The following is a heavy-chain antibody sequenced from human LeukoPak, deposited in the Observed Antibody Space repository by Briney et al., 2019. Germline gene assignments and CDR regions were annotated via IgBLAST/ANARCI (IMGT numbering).Heavy chain of an antibody. V-gene: IGHV3-21*01. CDR2: FSSSSTYI. Sequence: GGSLRLSCAASGFTFSTYSMNWVRQAPGKGLEWVSSFSSSSTYIYYADSVKGRFTISRDNAKNSLFLQMGSLRGEDTAVYYCARGGGGLPYRYYYYMDVWGKGTTVTVSS. J-gene: IGHJ6*03. CDR3: ARGGGGLPYRYYYYMDV. D-gene: IGHD2-15*01. CDR1: GFTFSTYS.